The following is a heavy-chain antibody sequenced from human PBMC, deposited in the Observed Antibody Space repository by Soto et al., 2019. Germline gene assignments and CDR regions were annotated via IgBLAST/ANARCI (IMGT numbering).Heavy chain of an antibody. Sequence: PSETLSLTCTVSGGSISSSSYYWGWIRQPPGKGLEWIGSIYYSGSTYYNPSLKSRVTISVDTSKNQFSLKLSSVTAADTAVYYCTTYSYSSGWYDVRMFDYWGQGTLVTVSS. J-gene: IGHJ4*02. V-gene: IGHV4-39*03. CDR3: TTYSYSSGWYDVRMFDY. D-gene: IGHD6-19*01. CDR2: IYYSGST. CDR1: GGSISSSSYY.